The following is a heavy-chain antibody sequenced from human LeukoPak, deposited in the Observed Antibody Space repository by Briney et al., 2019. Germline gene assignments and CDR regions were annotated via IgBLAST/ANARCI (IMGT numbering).Heavy chain of an antibody. V-gene: IGHV1-18*01. CDR2: ISTYNDNT. D-gene: IGHD2-2*01. CDR1: GYTFSSYG. Sequence: GASVKVSCKASGYTFSSYGISWVRQAPGQGLEWMGWISTYNDNTNYAQKFQGRVTMTTDTSTSTAYMELRSLRSDDTAVYYCARDLAVVLPAAMDWFDPWGQGTLFTVSS. J-gene: IGHJ5*02. CDR3: ARDLAVVLPAAMDWFDP.